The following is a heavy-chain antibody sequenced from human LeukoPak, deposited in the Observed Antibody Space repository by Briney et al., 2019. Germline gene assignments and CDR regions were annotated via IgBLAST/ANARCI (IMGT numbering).Heavy chain of an antibody. Sequence: PGGSLRLSCAASGFTFSTYGMHWVRQAPGKGLEWVTFIRSDANKKYYADSVKGRFAISRDTSKNTLYLQMNSLNAEDTAVYYCARDQGAYYYGSVLDCWGQGTLVTVSS. CDR3: ARDQGAYYYGSVLDC. CDR2: IRSDANKK. D-gene: IGHD3-10*01. CDR1: GFTFSTYG. J-gene: IGHJ4*02. V-gene: IGHV3-30*02.